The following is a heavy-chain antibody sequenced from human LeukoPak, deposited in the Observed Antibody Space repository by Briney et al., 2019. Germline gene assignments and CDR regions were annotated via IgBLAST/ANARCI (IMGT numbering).Heavy chain of an antibody. CDR2: IIPIFGTA. CDR1: GGTFSSYA. V-gene: IGHV1-69*13. J-gene: IGHJ6*04. Sequence: SVKVSCKASGGTFSSYAISWVRQAPGQGLEWMGGIIPIFGTANYAQKFQGRVTITADESTGTAYMELSSLRSEDTAVYYCARDKRDPSYYYYGMDVWGKGTTVTVSS. CDR3: ARDKRDPSYYYYGMDV.